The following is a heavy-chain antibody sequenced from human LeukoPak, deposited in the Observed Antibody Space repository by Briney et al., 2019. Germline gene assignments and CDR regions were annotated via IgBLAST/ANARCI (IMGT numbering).Heavy chain of an antibody. V-gene: IGHV1-8*03. CDR1: GYTFTIYD. Sequence: ASVKVSCKSSGYTFTIYDINWVRQAPGQGLEWMGWMNPNSGNTGYAQKFQGRVTITRNTSISTAYMELSSLRSEDTGVYYCARGPFVTIFGVVRAFDIWGQGTMVTVSS. J-gene: IGHJ3*02. CDR3: ARGPFVTIFGVVRAFDI. D-gene: IGHD3-3*01. CDR2: MNPNSGNT.